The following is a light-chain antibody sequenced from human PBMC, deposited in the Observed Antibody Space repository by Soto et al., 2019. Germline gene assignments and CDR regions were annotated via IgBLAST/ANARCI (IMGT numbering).Light chain of an antibody. CDR3: SSFTSRFTFV. J-gene: IGLJ1*01. CDR1: RSDVGAYNY. V-gene: IGLV2-14*01. CDR2: EVT. Sequence: QSALTQPASVSGSPGQSIAISCTGTRSDVGAYNYVSWYQQHPGKDPKLMISEVTNRPSGVSERFSGSKSGNTASLTISGLQAEDEADYYCSSFTSRFTFVFGTGTKLTVL.